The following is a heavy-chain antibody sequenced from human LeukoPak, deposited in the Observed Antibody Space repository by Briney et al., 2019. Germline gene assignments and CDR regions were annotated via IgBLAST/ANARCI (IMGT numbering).Heavy chain of an antibody. CDR2: INSNGGIT. J-gene: IGHJ4*02. D-gene: IGHD6-6*01. Sequence: GGSLRLSCSASGFTFSSYAMHWVRQAPGKGLEYVSAINSNGGITFYADSMKGRFTISRDDSKNTLYLQMSSLRAEDTAIYYCVKGVAARLDYWDQGTLVTVSS. CDR1: GFTFSSYA. CDR3: VKGVAARLDY. V-gene: IGHV3-64D*09.